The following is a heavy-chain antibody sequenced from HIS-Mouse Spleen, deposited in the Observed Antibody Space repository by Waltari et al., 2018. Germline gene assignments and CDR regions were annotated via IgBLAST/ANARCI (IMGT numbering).Heavy chain of an antibody. CDR1: GGSFSGYY. Sequence: QVQLQQWGAGLLKPSETLSLTCAVYGGSFSGYYWRGISQPPGKGLAWIGEINHSGSTNYNPSLKSRVTISVDTSKNQFSLKLSSVTAADTAVYYCARGRSPATVTIGYYFDYWGQGTLVTVSS. J-gene: IGHJ4*02. CDR2: INHSGST. CDR3: ARGRSPATVTIGYYFDY. D-gene: IGHD4-17*01. V-gene: IGHV4-34*01.